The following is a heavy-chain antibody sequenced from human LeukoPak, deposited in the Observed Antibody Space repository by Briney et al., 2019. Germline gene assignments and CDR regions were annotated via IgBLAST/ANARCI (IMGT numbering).Heavy chain of an antibody. Sequence: GGSLRLSCAASGFTFRTYAMSWVRQAPGKGLEWVSGISDSGDGTYYAESVKGRFTISRDNSKNTVFLQMNSLRADDTAVYYCARGDTANDYWGQGTLVTVSS. D-gene: IGHD5-18*01. CDR3: ARGDTANDY. CDR2: ISDSGDGT. J-gene: IGHJ4*02. V-gene: IGHV3-23*01. CDR1: GFTFRTYA.